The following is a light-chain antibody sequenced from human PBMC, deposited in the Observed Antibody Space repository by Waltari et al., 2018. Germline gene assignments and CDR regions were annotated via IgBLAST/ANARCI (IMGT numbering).Light chain of an antibody. V-gene: IGKV3-11*01. Sequence: EIVLTQSPATLSLSPGERATLSCRASQSVSRNLAWYQQKPGQAPRLLIYDASNRATGIPARFSGSGSGTDFTLTISSLEPEDFAVYYCQQRSNWRFTFGPGTKVEIK. CDR1: QSVSRN. CDR2: DAS. J-gene: IGKJ3*01. CDR3: QQRSNWRFT.